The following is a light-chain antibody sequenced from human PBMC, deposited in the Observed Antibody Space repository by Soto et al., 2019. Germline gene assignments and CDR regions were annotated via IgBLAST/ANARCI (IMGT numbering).Light chain of an antibody. CDR3: QQYNNYPLT. V-gene: IGKV1-5*01. J-gene: IGKJ4*01. Sequence: DIQMTQSPSTLSASVGDRVTITCRASQSISSWLAWYQQKPGKAPNLLIYDASSLESGVPSRFSGSGSGTEFPLTISSLQPDDFATYYCQQYNNYPLTFGGGTKVEIK. CDR1: QSISSW. CDR2: DAS.